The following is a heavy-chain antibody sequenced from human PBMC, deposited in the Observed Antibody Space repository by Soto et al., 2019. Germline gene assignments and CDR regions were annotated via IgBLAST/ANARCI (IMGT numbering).Heavy chain of an antibody. D-gene: IGHD6-13*01. Sequence: SETLSLTCTVSGGSISSYYWSWIRQPPGKGLEWIGYIYYSGSTNYNPTLKSRVTISVDTSKNQFSLKLSSVTAADTAVYYCARGLYSSSWLEYYYYYMDVWGKGTTVTVSS. V-gene: IGHV4-59*01. CDR2: IYYSGST. CDR3: ARGLYSSSWLEYYYYYMDV. J-gene: IGHJ6*03. CDR1: GGSISSYY.